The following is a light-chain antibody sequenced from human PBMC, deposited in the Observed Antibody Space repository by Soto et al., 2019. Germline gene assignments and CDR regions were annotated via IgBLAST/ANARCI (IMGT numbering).Light chain of an antibody. V-gene: IGLV2-14*01. CDR1: SSDVGGYNY. CDR3: SSYTSSSTYV. Sequence: QSLLTQPPSVSGSPGQSITISCTGTSSDVGGYNYVSWYQQHPGKAPKLMIYEVSNRPSGVSNRFSGSKSGNTASLTISGLQAEDEADYYCSSYTSSSTYVLGTGTKVP. CDR2: EVS. J-gene: IGLJ1*01.